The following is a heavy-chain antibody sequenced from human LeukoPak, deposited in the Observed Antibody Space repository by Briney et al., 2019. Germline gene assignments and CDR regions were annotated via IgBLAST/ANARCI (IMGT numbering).Heavy chain of an antibody. Sequence: SETLSLTCTVSGGSISGYYWSWLRQPPGKGLEWIGYIYYSGSTKYNPSLKSRVTISVDTSKKQFSLKLSSVTAADTAVYYCARGQDYFDSSGYYPPKLFDYWGQGTLVTVSS. CDR3: ARGQDYFDSSGYYPPKLFDY. J-gene: IGHJ4*02. V-gene: IGHV4-59*01. D-gene: IGHD3-22*01. CDR2: IYYSGST. CDR1: GGSISGYY.